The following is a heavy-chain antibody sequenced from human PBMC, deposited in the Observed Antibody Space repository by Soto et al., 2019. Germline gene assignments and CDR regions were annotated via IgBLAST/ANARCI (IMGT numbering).Heavy chain of an antibody. D-gene: IGHD3-9*01. Sequence: EVQLVESGGGSTQPGVSLRLSCAASGFTVGSNYMSWVRQAPGKGLEWXSVIXXXGTPYYADSVKGRFTISRENSNNTLYLHMNNLRAEDTAVYYCARSTYYDILTGSYYYYAMDVWGQGTTVTVSS. CDR2: IXXXGTP. CDR1: GFTVGSNY. V-gene: IGHV3-53*01. J-gene: IGHJ6*02. CDR3: ARSTYYDILTGSYYYYAMDV.